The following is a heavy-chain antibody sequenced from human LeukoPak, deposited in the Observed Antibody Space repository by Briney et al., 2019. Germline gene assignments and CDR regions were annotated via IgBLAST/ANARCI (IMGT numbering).Heavy chain of an antibody. J-gene: IGHJ3*01. CDR3: ARGSTYDFWSGDALDV. Sequence: GGSLRLSCAASGFTFSSYAMSWVRQAAGKGLEWVSSISGSSEKTYYADSVKGRFTISRDSSQKILNPQMNNLRVEDTAIYYCARGSTYDFWSGDALDVWGQGTTVTVAS. CDR1: GFTFSSYA. D-gene: IGHD3-3*01. CDR2: ISGSSEKT. V-gene: IGHV3-23*01.